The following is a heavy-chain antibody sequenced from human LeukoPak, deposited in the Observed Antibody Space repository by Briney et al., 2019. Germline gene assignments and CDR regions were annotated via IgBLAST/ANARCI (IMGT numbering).Heavy chain of an antibody. CDR2: ISSSGSTI. Sequence: GGSLRLSCAASGCTFSSYEMNWVRQAPGKGLEWVSYISSSGSTIYYADSVKGRFTISRDNAKNTLYLQMNSLRAEDTAVYYCARGPSLGYCSSTSCHHKIHWGQGTLVTVSS. D-gene: IGHD2-2*01. V-gene: IGHV3-48*03. CDR3: ARGPSLGYCSSTSCHHKIH. J-gene: IGHJ4*02. CDR1: GCTFSSYE.